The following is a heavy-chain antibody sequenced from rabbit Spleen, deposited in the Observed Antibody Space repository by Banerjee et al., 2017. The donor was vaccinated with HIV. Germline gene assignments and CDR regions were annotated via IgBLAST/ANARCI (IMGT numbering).Heavy chain of an antibody. Sequence: QEQLVESGGGLVQPGGSLKLSCKASEFDFSNYGVSWVRQAPGKGLEWIGYIDPVFGSTHYASWVNGRFTISSHNAQNTLYLQLNSLTAADTATYFCVRDQAHMLDLWGQGTLVTVS. J-gene: IGHJ4*01. CDR1: EFDFSNYG. CDR2: IDPVFGST. V-gene: IGHV1S47*01. CDR3: VRDQAHMLDL. D-gene: IGHD1-1*01.